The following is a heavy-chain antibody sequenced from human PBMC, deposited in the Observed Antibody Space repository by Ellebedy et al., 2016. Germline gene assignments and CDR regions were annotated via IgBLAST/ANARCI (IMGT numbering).Heavy chain of an antibody. CDR3: ARTGLVAVPDYYMDV. Sequence: ASVKVSXXASGYTFTSYGISWVRQAPGQGLEWMGWISAYNGNTNYAQKLQGRVTMTTDTSTSTAYMELRSLRSDDTAVYYCARTGLVAVPDYYMDVWGKGTTVTVSS. J-gene: IGHJ6*03. D-gene: IGHD6-19*01. V-gene: IGHV1-18*01. CDR1: GYTFTSYG. CDR2: ISAYNGNT.